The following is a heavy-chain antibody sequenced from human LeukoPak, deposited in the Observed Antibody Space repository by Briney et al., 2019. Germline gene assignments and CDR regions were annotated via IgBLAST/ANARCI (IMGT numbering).Heavy chain of an antibody. J-gene: IGHJ4*02. V-gene: IGHV3-33*06. CDR2: IWYDGSNK. Sequence: GRSLRLSCAASGFTFSSYGMHWVRQAPGKGLEWVAVIWYDGSNKYYADSVKGRFSISRDNSKNTLYLQMNSLRAEDTAVYYCAKTRGIYGSGSYYPYYFDYWGQGTLVTVSS. CDR1: GFTFSSYG. CDR3: AKTRGIYGSGSYYPYYFDY. D-gene: IGHD3-10*01.